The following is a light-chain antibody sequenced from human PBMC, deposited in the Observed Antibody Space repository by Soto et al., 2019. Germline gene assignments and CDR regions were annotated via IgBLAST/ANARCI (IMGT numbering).Light chain of an antibody. CDR3: QHYNSLST. J-gene: IGKJ1*01. CDR1: QSISSW. Sequence: DIQMPQSPSTLSASVGDRVTITCRASQSISSWLAWYQQKPGKAPKLLIYKASSLESGVPSRFSGSGSGTESTHTISSLHPDDFATYYCQHYNSLSTFGQGTKVEIK. CDR2: KAS. V-gene: IGKV1-5*03.